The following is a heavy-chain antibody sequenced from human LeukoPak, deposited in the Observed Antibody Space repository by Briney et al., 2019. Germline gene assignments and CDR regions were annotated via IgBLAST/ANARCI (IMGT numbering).Heavy chain of an antibody. CDR3: ARGYYDFWNSYSFSRHIYFDP. CDR2: INPKNGER. J-gene: IGHJ5*02. V-gene: IGHV1-2*06. D-gene: IGHD3-3*01. CDR1: GYTLTEYD. Sequence: ASVKVSCKASGYTLTEYDVHWVRQAPGKGLEWMGRINPKNGERENGQRFQGRVTMTRDTSISTVYMELDSLTSDDTAVYYCARGYYDFWNSYSFSRHIYFDPWGQGTLVTVSS.